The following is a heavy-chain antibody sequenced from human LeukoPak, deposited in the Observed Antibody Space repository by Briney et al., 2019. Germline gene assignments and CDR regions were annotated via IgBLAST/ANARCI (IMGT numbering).Heavy chain of an antibody. J-gene: IGHJ5*02. V-gene: IGHV4-34*01. Sequence: PSETLSLTCAVYGGSFSGHYWTRIRQPPGKGLEWIGEINHSGSTNYNPSLKSRVTISVDTSKNQFSLKLSSVTAADTAVYYCARAGSQHFDWLLYSPEIRWFDPWGQGTLVTVSS. CDR2: INHSGST. CDR3: ARAGSQHFDWLLYSPEIRWFDP. CDR1: GGSFSGHY. D-gene: IGHD3-9*01.